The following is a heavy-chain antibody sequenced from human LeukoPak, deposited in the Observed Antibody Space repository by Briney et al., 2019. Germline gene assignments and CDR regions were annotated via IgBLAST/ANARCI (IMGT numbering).Heavy chain of an antibody. Sequence: PAESLRLSCAVSGFTFSSYWMSWVRHAHGTGLEWEGNRKQHGSENSYVDSVKGRFTISRDNAKNSLYMQMYSLRAGDRAVYYCARETSVGTRGGLWGCYRLKWFYPWGQRTPVTVSS. V-gene: IGHV3-7*01. CDR3: ARETSVGTRGGLWGCYRLKWFYP. CDR2: RKQHGSEN. CDR1: GFTFSSYW. D-gene: IGHD3-16*02. J-gene: IGHJ5*02.